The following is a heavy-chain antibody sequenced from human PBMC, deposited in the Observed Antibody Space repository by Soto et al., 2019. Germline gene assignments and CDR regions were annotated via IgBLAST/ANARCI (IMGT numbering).Heavy chain of an antibody. CDR1: GFTFSSYS. J-gene: IGHJ4*02. Sequence: EVQLVESGGGLVQPGGSLRLSCAASGFTFSSYSMNWVRQAPGKGLEWVSYISSSSSTIYYADSVKGRFTISRDNAKNSLYLQMTSLRAEDTAVYYCARDMKRGTRAEAGKERFDYWGQGTLVTVSS. CDR2: ISSSSSTI. D-gene: IGHD6-13*01. V-gene: IGHV3-48*01. CDR3: ARDMKRGTRAEAGKERFDY.